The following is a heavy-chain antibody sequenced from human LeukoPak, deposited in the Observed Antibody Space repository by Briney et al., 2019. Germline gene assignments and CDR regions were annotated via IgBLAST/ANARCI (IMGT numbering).Heavy chain of an antibody. D-gene: IGHD3-22*01. Sequence: ASVKVSCKASGYIFVTYDINWVRQAPGQGLEWMGWISAYNGNANCAQKLQGRVTMTTDTSTSTAYMELRSLRSDDTAVYYCARGRDSSGSTYYYYGMDVWGQGTTVTVSS. CDR2: ISAYNGNA. J-gene: IGHJ6*02. CDR3: ARGRDSSGSTYYYYGMDV. V-gene: IGHV1-18*01. CDR1: GYIFVTYD.